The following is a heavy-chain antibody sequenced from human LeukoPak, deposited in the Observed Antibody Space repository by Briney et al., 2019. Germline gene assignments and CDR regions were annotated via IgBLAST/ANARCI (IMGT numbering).Heavy chain of an antibody. CDR3: ARDALNWNTWSWYYYYYMDV. Sequence: GGSLRLSYAASGFTFSSYEMNWVRQAPGKGLEWVSYISSSGSTIYYADSVKGRFTISRDNAKNSLYLQMNSLRAEDTAVYYCARDALNWNTWSWYYYYYMDVWGKGTTVTVSS. D-gene: IGHD1/OR15-1a*01. CDR1: GFTFSSYE. CDR2: ISSSGSTI. J-gene: IGHJ6*03. V-gene: IGHV3-48*03.